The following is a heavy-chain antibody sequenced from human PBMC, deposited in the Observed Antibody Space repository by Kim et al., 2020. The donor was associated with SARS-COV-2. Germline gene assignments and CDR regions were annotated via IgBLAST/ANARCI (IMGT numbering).Heavy chain of an antibody. J-gene: IGHJ4*02. D-gene: IGHD1-1*01. V-gene: IGHV1-8*01. Sequence: SAQTFQGRLTITMNTSITTAYMELSSLRSEDTAVYYCARRNTVTTSTLDYWGQGTLVTVSS. CDR3: ARRNTVTTSTLDY.